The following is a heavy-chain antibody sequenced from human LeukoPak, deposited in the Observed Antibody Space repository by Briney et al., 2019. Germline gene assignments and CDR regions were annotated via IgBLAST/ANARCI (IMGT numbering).Heavy chain of an antibody. V-gene: IGHV3-48*03. D-gene: IGHD3-16*01. CDR3: ARGGRGIQLWYFDY. CDR2: INSSGNTM. J-gene: IGHJ4*02. Sequence: PEGSLSLSCAASGFTFSSYEMNWVRQAPGKGLEWVSYINSSGNTMYYADPVKGRFTISRDNAKTSLYVRMNSLRAEDTAVYYGARGGRGIQLWYFDYWGQGTLVTVSS. CDR1: GFTFSSYE.